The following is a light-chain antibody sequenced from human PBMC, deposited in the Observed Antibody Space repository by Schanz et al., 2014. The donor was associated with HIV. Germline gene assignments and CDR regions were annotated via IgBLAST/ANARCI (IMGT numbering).Light chain of an antibody. V-gene: IGKV3-20*01. Sequence: IVLTQSPGTLSLSPGERGTLSCRASQSISSSLLAWYQKKPGQAPTLLIYAASSRASGIPDRFSGSGSGXDFTLTISGLEPEDYAVYYCQQYGSSPWTFGQGTRVDVK. CDR3: QQYGSSPWT. CDR2: AAS. CDR1: QSISSSL. J-gene: IGKJ1*01.